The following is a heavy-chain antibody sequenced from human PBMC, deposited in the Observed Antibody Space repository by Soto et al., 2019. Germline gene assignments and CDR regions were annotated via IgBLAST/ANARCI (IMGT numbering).Heavy chain of an antibody. CDR3: ARGQDYYDSAYYFDY. CDR2: INHSGST. D-gene: IGHD3-22*01. J-gene: IGHJ4*02. CDR1: GGSFSGYY. V-gene: IGHV4-34*01. Sequence: SETLSLTCAVYGGSFSGYYWSWIRQPPGKGLEWIGEINHSGSTNYNPSLKSRVTISVDTSKNQFSLKLSSVTAADTAVYYCARGQDYYDSAYYFDYWGQGTLVTVSS.